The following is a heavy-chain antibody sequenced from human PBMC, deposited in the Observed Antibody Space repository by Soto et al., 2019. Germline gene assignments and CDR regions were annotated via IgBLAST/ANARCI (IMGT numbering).Heavy chain of an antibody. D-gene: IGHD6-13*01. J-gene: IGHJ4*02. CDR1: GGSISSINYY. CDR2: FYYSGTT. V-gene: IGHV4-39*01. CDR3: ARQEFGGSSWYYLGS. Sequence: QLQLQESGPGLVKPSETLSLTCTVSGGSISSINYYWGWIRQPPGKGLEWIGSFYYSGTTYYNSSLKSRVTISVDTSKNQFSLKLSPVTAADTAVYYCARQEFGGSSWYYLGSWGQGTLVTVSS.